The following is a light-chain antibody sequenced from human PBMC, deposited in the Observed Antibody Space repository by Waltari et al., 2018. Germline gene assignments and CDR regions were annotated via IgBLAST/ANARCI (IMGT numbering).Light chain of an antibody. Sequence: QSALTQPASVSGSPGQSITVSCTGTSRDVGRYNLVSWYQQHPGKAPKLIIYEVSERPSGVSDRFSGSKSGNTASLTISGLQAEDGGDYYCCSFAGSSISMVFGGGTKLTVL. CDR3: CSFAGSSISMV. CDR2: EVS. CDR1: SRDVGRYNL. V-gene: IGLV2-23*02. J-gene: IGLJ2*01.